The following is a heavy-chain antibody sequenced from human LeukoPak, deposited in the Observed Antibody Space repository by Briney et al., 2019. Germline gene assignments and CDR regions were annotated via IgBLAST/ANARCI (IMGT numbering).Heavy chain of an antibody. CDR3: ARVNWNDARYYYGMDV. D-gene: IGHD1-1*01. V-gene: IGHV4-59*01. Sequence: SETLSLTCTVSGGSISSYYWSWIRQPPRKGLEWIGYIYYSGSTNYNPSLKSRVTISVDTSKNQFSLKLSSVTAADTAVYYCARVNWNDARYYYGMDVWGQGTTVTVSS. CDR1: GGSISSYY. J-gene: IGHJ6*02. CDR2: IYYSGST.